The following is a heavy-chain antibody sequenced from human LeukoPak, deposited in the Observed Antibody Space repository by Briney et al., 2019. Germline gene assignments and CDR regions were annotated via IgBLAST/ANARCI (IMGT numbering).Heavy chain of an antibody. J-gene: IGHJ4*02. D-gene: IGHD3-10*01. CDR1: GFTFSSFG. Sequence: GGSLRLSCAASGFTFSSFGMHWVRQAPGKGLEWVAVISHDGSYKYYADSVTGRFTISRDNSKNTLYLQMNSLRAEDTAVYYCARDPFPYGSGSFPHGYWGQGTLVTVSS. CDR2: ISHDGSYK. V-gene: IGHV3-30*03. CDR3: ARDPFPYGSGSFPHGY.